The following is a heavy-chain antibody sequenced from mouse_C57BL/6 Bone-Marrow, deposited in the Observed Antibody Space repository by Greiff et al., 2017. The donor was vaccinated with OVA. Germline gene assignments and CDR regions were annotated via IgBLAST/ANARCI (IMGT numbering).Heavy chain of an antibody. CDR3: AKVYYSNYGEAMDY. D-gene: IGHD2-5*01. V-gene: IGHV1-64*01. Sequence: QVQLQQPGAELVKPGASVKLSCKASGYTFTSYWMHWVKQRPGQGLEWIGMIHPNSGSTNYNEKFKSKATLTVDKSSSTAYMQLSSLTSEDSAVDYGAKVYYSNYGEAMDYWGQGTSVTVSS. CDR1: GYTFTSYW. CDR2: IHPNSGST. J-gene: IGHJ4*01.